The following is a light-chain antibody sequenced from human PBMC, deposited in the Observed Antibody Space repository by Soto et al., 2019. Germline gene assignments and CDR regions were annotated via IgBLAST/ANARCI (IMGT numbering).Light chain of an antibody. V-gene: IGLV2-14*03. CDR2: DVT. CDR3: SSYTSSSTSVV. Sequence: QSALTQPASVSVSPGQSITISCTGTSSDVGGYDYVSWYQHHPGKAPKLLIYDVTNRPSGVSNRFSGTKFGNTASLTISGLQAEDEADYYCSSYTSSSTSVVFGGGTKLTVL. CDR1: SSDVGGYDY. J-gene: IGLJ2*01.